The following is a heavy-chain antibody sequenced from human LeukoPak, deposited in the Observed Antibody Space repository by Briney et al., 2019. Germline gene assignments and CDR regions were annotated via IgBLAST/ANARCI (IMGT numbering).Heavy chain of an antibody. D-gene: IGHD1-26*01. CDR2: ISSSSSYI. Sequence: GGSLRLSCAASGFTFSSYSMNWVRQALGKGLEWVSSISSSSSYIYYADSVKGRFTISRDNAKNSLYLQMNSLRAEDTAVYYCARDNVVGALRYWGQGTLVTVSS. V-gene: IGHV3-21*01. J-gene: IGHJ4*02. CDR1: GFTFSSYS. CDR3: ARDNVVGALRY.